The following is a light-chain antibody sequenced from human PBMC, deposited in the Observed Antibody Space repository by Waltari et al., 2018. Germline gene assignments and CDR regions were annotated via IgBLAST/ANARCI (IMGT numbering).Light chain of an antibody. Sequence: DIVMTQSPISLPVTSGEPASIACRSSQSLLHSNGYNFLDWYLQKPGQSPRLLIYLGSTRASGVPDRFSGSGSGTDFTLKISRVEAEDVGVYYCMQSLQSPRAFGPGTRVHI. V-gene: IGKV2-28*01. CDR1: QSLLHSNGYNF. J-gene: IGKJ3*01. CDR3: MQSLQSPRA. CDR2: LGS.